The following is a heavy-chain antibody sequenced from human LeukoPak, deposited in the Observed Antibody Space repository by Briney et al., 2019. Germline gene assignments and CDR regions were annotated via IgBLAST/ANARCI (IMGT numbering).Heavy chain of an antibody. D-gene: IGHD5-18*01. V-gene: IGHV3-53*01. J-gene: IGHJ4*02. Sequence: GGSLRLSCAASGFTVSSNYMSWVRQAPGKGLEWVSVIYSGGSTYYADSVKGRFTISRDNSKNTLYLQMNSLRAKDTAVYYCARSSGYSYGLVDYWGQGTLVTVSP. CDR1: GFTVSSNY. CDR2: IYSGGST. CDR3: ARSSGYSYGLVDY.